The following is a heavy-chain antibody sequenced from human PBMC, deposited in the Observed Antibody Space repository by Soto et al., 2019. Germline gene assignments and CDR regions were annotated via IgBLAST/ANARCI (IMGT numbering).Heavy chain of an antibody. J-gene: IGHJ4*02. CDR1: GGSISSGGYS. CDR3: AAGGGLPRYY. V-gene: IGHV4-30-2*01. Sequence: QLQLQESGSGLVKPSQTLSLTCAVSGGSISSGGYSWSWIRQPPGKGLEWIGYIYHSGSTYYNPSPKSRVNISVDTSKTQFPPKLSSVTAADTAVYYCAAGGGLPRYYWGQGTLVTVSS. CDR2: IYHSGST. D-gene: IGHD3-16*01.